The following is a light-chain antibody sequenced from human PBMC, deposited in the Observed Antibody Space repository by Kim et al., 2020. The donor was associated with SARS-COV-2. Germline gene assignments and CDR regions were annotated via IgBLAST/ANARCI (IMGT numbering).Light chain of an antibody. V-gene: IGKV1-27*01. CDR3: QKYNSAPWT. J-gene: IGKJ1*01. Sequence: SASVGGRVTISSRASQGSSNSLAWYQQKPGKGPKVLIYASTLQSGVPARFSGSGSGTDFTLTISSLQPEDVATYYCQKYNSAPWTFGQGTKVDIK. CDR1: QGSSNS. CDR2: AS.